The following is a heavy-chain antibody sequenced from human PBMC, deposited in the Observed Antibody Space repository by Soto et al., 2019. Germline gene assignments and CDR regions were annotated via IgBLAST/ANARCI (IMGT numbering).Heavy chain of an antibody. CDR1: GFIFKMYW. CDR2: IYNDGTYS. J-gene: IGHJ4*02. D-gene: IGHD3-10*01. CDR3: TRGPRPISTGTGAY. Sequence: GGSLRLSCAASGFIFKMYWMHWVRQSPGKGLVWISRIYNDGTYSDYADSVRGRFTISRDNVNDTLYLQMNNLRAEDSGLYYCTRGPRPISTGTGAYWGQGAQVTVSS. V-gene: IGHV3-74*01.